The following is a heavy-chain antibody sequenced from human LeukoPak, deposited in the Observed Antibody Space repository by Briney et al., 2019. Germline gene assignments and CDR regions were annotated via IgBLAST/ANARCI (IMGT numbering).Heavy chain of an antibody. CDR2: IYYSGST. V-gene: IGHV4-59*12. J-gene: IGHJ4*02. CDR1: GGSISTYY. Sequence: SETLSLTCTVSGGSISTYYWNWIRQPPGKGLEWIGYIYYSGSTNYNPSLKSRVTISVDTSKNQFSLKLSSVTAADTAVYYCARDIYLIAAGPRFDYWGQGTLVTVSS. CDR3: ARDIYLIAAGPRFDY. D-gene: IGHD6-6*01.